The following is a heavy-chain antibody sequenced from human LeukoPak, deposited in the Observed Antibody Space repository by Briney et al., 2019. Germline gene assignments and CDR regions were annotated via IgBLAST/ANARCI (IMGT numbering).Heavy chain of an antibody. Sequence: SETLSLTCTVSGGSISSSGYYWGWIRQPPGKGLEWIGSIYYSGSTYYNPSLKSRVTISVDTSKNQFSLKLSSVTAADTAVYYCARHLADDISGYYFGLYYYYMDVWGKGTTVTISS. CDR2: IYYSGST. D-gene: IGHD3-22*01. CDR3: ARHLADDISGYYFGLYYYYMDV. CDR1: GGSISSSGYY. V-gene: IGHV4-39*01. J-gene: IGHJ6*03.